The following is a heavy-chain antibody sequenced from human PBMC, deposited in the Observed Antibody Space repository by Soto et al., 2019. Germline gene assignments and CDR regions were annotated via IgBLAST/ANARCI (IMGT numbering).Heavy chain of an antibody. V-gene: IGHV4-31*03. CDR3: ARDSLGPNWNPNGGRDV. CDR1: GGSISSGGYY. Sequence: SETLSLTCTVSGGSISSGGYYWSWIRQHPGKGLEWIGYIYYSGSTYYNPSLKSRVTISVDTSKNQFSLKLSSVTAADTAVYYCARDSLGPNWNPNGGRDVWGQGTTVTVSS. D-gene: IGHD1-20*01. J-gene: IGHJ6*02. CDR2: IYYSGST.